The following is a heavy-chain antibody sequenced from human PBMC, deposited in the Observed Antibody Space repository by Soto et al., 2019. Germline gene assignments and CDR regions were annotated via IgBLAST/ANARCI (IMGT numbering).Heavy chain of an antibody. CDR2: ISYDGSNK. CDR1: GFTFSSYG. CDR3: AKDPGRGAVPAAMPYYYYYGMDV. Sequence: GGSLRLSCAASGFTFSSYGMHWVRQAPGKGLEWVAVISYDGSNKYYADSVKGRFTISRDNSKNTLYLQMNSLRAEDTAVYYCAKDPGRGAVPAAMPYYYYYGMDVWGQGTTVTVSS. D-gene: IGHD2-2*01. J-gene: IGHJ6*02. V-gene: IGHV3-30*18.